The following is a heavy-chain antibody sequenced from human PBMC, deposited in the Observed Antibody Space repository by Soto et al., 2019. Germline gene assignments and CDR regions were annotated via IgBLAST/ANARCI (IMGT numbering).Heavy chain of an antibody. J-gene: IGHJ6*02. Sequence: QVQLVESGGGVVQPGRSLRLSCAASGFTFSSYGMHWVRQAPGKGLEWGAVIWYDGSNKYYADSVKGRFTISRDNSKNTLYLQMNSMRAEDTAVYYCARDLSGGMDVWGQGTTVTVSS. CDR1: GFTFSSYG. CDR2: IWYDGSNK. V-gene: IGHV3-33*01. D-gene: IGHD1-26*01. CDR3: ARDLSGGMDV.